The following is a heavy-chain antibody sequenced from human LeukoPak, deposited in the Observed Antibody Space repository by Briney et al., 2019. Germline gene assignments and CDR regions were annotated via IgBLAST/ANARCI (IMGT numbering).Heavy chain of an antibody. CDR1: GGSFSGYY. Sequence: SETLSLTCAVSGGSFSGYYWSWIRQPPGKGLEWIGEINHSGSTNYNPSLKSRVTISVDTSKNQFSLKLSSVTAADTAVYYCARVRFLEWLFLNYFDYWGQGTLVTVSS. CDR2: INHSGST. V-gene: IGHV4-34*01. J-gene: IGHJ4*02. D-gene: IGHD3-3*01. CDR3: ARVRFLEWLFLNYFDY.